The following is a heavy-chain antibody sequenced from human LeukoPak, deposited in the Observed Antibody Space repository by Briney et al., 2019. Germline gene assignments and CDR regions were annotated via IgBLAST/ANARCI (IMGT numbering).Heavy chain of an antibody. CDR1: GYTFTGYY. Sequence: ASVKVSCKASGYTFTGYYMHWVRQAPGQGLEWMGWINPNSGGPNYAQKFRGRVTMTRDTSLSTVYMELSRLRSDDTAVYYCARVAYCGGDCFFFDYWGQGTLVTVSS. V-gene: IGHV1-2*02. CDR2: INPNSGGP. J-gene: IGHJ4*02. D-gene: IGHD2-21*02. CDR3: ARVAYCGGDCFFFDY.